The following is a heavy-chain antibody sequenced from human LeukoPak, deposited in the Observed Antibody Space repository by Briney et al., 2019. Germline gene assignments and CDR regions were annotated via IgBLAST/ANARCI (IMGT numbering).Heavy chain of an antibody. CDR1: GFSFSSYW. Sequence: PGGSLRLSCVASGFSFSSYWMSWVRQAPGKGLEWVANIKQDGSEKHYVDSVKGRFTISRDNAKNSVDLQMNSLRDEDTAVYYCARKPPDYWGQGTLVTVS. CDR2: IKQDGSEK. CDR3: ARKPPDY. J-gene: IGHJ4*02. V-gene: IGHV3-7*01.